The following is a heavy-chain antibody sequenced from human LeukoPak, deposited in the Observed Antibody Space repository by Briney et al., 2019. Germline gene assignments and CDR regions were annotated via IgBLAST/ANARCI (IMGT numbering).Heavy chain of an antibody. D-gene: IGHD3-22*01. J-gene: IGHJ4*02. CDR2: ST. V-gene: IGHV1-46*01. Sequence: STSYAQKFQGRVTMTRDTSTSTVYMELSSLRSEDTAVYYCARDPEGGSYYDSSGYFPAFDYWGQGTLVTVSS. CDR3: ARDPEGGSYYDSSGYFPAFDY.